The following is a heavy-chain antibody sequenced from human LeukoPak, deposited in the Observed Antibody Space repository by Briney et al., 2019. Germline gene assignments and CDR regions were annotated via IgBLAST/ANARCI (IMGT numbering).Heavy chain of an antibody. Sequence: GASVKVSCKVSGYTLTELSMHWVRQAPGKGLEWMGGFDPEDGETVYAQKFQGRVTMTEDTSTDTAYMELSSLRSEDTAVYYCATGLNSGSSDAFDIWGQGTMVTVSS. CDR1: GYTLTELS. V-gene: IGHV1-24*01. J-gene: IGHJ3*02. CDR3: ATGLNSGSSDAFDI. CDR2: FDPEDGET. D-gene: IGHD1-26*01.